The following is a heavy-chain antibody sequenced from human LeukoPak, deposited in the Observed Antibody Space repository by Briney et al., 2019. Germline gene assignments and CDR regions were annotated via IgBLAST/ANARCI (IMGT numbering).Heavy chain of an antibody. CDR3: AREVTTVFYGMDV. V-gene: IGHV4-61*01. CDR1: GGSVSSGSYY. CDR2: IYYSGST. J-gene: IGHJ6*02. Sequence: SETLSLTCTVSGGSVSSGSYYWSWIRQPPGKGLEWIGYIYYSGSTYYNPSLKSPVTISVDTSKNQFSLKLSSVTAADTAVYYCAREVTTVFYGMDVWGQGTTVTVSS. D-gene: IGHD4-11*01.